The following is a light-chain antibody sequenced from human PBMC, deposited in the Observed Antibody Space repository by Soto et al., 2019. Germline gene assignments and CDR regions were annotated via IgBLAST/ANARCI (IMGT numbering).Light chain of an antibody. CDR3: AAWDDSLNGVV. J-gene: IGLJ2*01. V-gene: IGLV1-44*01. Sequence: QSVLTQPPSASGTPGQRVTISCSGSSSNIGSNTVNWYQQLPGTAPKLLIYSNNQRPSGVPGRFSGSKSGTSASLAISGLQSEDEADYYCAAWDDSLNGVVFGGGTNLTVL. CDR1: SSNIGSNT. CDR2: SNN.